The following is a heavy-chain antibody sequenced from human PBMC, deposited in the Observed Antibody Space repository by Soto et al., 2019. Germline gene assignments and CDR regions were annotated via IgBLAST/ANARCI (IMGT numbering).Heavy chain of an antibody. CDR1: GFTFSNYW. CDR3: ARGLYGAYGQDF. J-gene: IGHJ4*02. D-gene: IGHD4-17*01. CDR2: IKGDEITT. Sequence: GSLRLPCAASGFTFSNYWIHWVRQAPGKGLVWVSRIKGDEITTNYADSVKGRFTISRDNAKNTVFLQMHSLRAEDTALYYCARGLYGAYGQDFWGQGILVTVSS. V-gene: IGHV3-74*01.